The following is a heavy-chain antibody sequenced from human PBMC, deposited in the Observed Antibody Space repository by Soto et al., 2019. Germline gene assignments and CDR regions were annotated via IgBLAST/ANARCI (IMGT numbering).Heavy chain of an antibody. CDR2: VYSGGST. CDR1: GFTVSSNY. CDR3: ARVGRYCSGGSCYYYYYYMDA. D-gene: IGHD2-15*01. V-gene: IGHV3-66*01. Sequence: PGGSLRLSCAASGFTVSSNYMSWVRQAPGKGLEWVSLVYSGGSTYYADSVKGRFTISRDNSKNTLYLQMNSLRAEDTAVYYCARVGRYCSGGSCYYYYYYMDAWGKGTTVTVSS. J-gene: IGHJ6*03.